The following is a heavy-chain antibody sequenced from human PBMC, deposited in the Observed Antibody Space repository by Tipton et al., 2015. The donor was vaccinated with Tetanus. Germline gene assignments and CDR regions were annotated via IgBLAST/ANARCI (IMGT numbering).Heavy chain of an antibody. CDR2: IYYSGTT. V-gene: IGHV4-30-4*01. CDR3: ARSIAAASVWPFDY. CDR1: GGSIISADHY. J-gene: IGHJ4*02. Sequence: TLSLTCTVSGGSIISADHYWSWIRQPPGKGLEWIGYIYYSGTTYYSPSLKSRVTISVDTSNNHFSLKLSSVTAADTAVYYCARSIAAASVWPFDYWGQGTQVTVSS. D-gene: IGHD2-2*01.